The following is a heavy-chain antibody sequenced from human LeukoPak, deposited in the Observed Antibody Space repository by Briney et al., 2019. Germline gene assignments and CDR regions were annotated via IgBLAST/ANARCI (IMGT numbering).Heavy chain of an antibody. J-gene: IGHJ4*02. CDR1: GGSISSYY. CDR2: IYYSGST. D-gene: IGHD6-19*01. Sequence: KSSETLSLTCTVSGGSISSYYWGWIRQPPGKGLEWIGYIYYSGSTNYNPSLKSRVTISVDTSKNQFSLKLSSVTAADTAVYYCARLLVAVAEGGPFDYWGQGTLVTVSS. V-gene: IGHV4-59*08. CDR3: ARLLVAVAEGGPFDY.